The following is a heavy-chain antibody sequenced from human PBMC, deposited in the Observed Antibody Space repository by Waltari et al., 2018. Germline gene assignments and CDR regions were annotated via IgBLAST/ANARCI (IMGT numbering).Heavy chain of an antibody. CDR1: GFTFSTAW. Sequence: EVQLVESGGGLVKPGGSLRLSCVGSGFTFSTAWMHWVRQAPGKGLEGVGRIKAKPHGGTTVYAAPVQGRFTISRDDSKNIVYLQMNSLKTEDTAIYYCGDFTAFDYWGQGSLVTVSS. V-gene: IGHV3-15*01. D-gene: IGHD2-8*02. CDR2: IKAKPHGGTT. CDR3: GDFTAFDY. J-gene: IGHJ4*02.